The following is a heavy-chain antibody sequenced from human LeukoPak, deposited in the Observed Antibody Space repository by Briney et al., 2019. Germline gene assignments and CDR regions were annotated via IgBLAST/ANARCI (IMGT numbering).Heavy chain of an antibody. CDR1: GGTFSSYA. CDR2: IIPILGIA. D-gene: IGHD6-13*01. J-gene: IGHJ6*02. V-gene: IGHV1-69*04. CDR3: ARGYSSSWTEGYYYYGMDV. Sequence: GASVKVSCKASGGTFSSYAISWVRQAPGQGLEWMGRIIPILGIANYAQKFQGRVTITADKSTSTAYMELRSLSSEDTAVYYCARGYSSSWTEGYYYYGMDVWGQGTTVTVSS.